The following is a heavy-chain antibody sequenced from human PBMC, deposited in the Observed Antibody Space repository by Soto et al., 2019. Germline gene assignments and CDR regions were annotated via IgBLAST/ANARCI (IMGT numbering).Heavy chain of an antibody. Sequence: PSETLSLTCAVSCGSLSRGGYSWSWIRQPPGKGLEWIGYIYHSGSTYYNPSLKSRVTISVDTSKNQFSLKLSSVTAADTALYFCARDRRLITMVRGVSLWFDPWGQGTLVTVSS. V-gene: IGHV4-30-2*01. CDR3: ARDRRLITMVRGVSLWFDP. CDR2: IYHSGST. D-gene: IGHD3-10*01. J-gene: IGHJ5*02. CDR1: CGSLSRGGYS.